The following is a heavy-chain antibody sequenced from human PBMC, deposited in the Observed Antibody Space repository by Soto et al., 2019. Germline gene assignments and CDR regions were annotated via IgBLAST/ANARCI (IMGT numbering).Heavy chain of an antibody. V-gene: IGHV4-59*08. CDR1: GGSISSYY. CDR3: ARNGTPFWSNDHTRGFFDY. J-gene: IGHJ4*02. CDR2: IYNSGST. Sequence: SETLSLTCTVSGGSISSYYWSWIRQPPGKGLEWIGYIYNSGSTNYNPSLKSRVTISVDTSKNEFSLNLSSVTTADTAVYYCARNGTPFWSNDHTRGFFDYWGQGALVTVSS. D-gene: IGHD3-3*01.